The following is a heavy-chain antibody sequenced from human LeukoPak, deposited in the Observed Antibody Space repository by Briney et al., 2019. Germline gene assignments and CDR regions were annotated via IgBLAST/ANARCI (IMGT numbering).Heavy chain of an antibody. CDR3: ARVTAMVTLHFDY. CDR1: GFTFSSYG. J-gene: IGHJ4*02. V-gene: IGHV3-33*01. D-gene: IGHD5-18*01. CDR2: IWYDGSNK. Sequence: GGSLRLSCAASGFTFSSYGMHWVRQAPGKGLEWVADIWYDGSNKYYADSVKGRFTISRDNSKNTLYLQMNSLRAEDTAVYYCARVTAMVTLHFDYWGQGTLVTVSS.